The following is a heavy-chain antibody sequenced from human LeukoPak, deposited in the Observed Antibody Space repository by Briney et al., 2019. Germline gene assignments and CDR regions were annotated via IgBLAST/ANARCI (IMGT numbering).Heavy chain of an antibody. D-gene: IGHD1-26*01. CDR3: ARGGYSGSRGFDY. V-gene: IGHV3-64*01. CDR1: GFTFSSYA. Sequence: GGSLRLSCAASGFTFSSYAMHRVRQAPGKGLEYVSAISSNGGSTYYANSVKGRFTISRDNSKNTLYLQMGSLRAEDMAVYYCARGGYSGSRGFDYWGQGTLVTVSS. J-gene: IGHJ4*02. CDR2: ISSNGGST.